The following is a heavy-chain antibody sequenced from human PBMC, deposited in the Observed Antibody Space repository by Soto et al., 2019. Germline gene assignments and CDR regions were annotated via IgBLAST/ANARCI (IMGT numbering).Heavy chain of an antibody. V-gene: IGHV1-46*01. J-gene: IGHJ6*03. CDR2: INPSGGST. Sequence: GASVKVSCKASGYTFTSYYMHWVRQAPGQGLEWMGIINPSGGSTSYAQKFQGRVTMTRDTSTSTAYMELSSLRSEDTAVYYCARGGYCSGGSCFYYYYYMDVWGKGTTVTVSS. CDR1: GYTFTSYY. D-gene: IGHD2-15*01. CDR3: ARGGYCSGGSCFYYYYYMDV.